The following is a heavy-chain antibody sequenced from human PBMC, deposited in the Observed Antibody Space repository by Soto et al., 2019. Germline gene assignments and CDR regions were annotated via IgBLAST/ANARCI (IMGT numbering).Heavy chain of an antibody. CDR2: IKSDGNST. CDR1: GFTFSSYW. D-gene: IGHD6-25*01. J-gene: IGHJ4*02. V-gene: IGHV3-74*01. Sequence: GGSLRLSCAASGFTFSSYWMHWVRQPPGKGLVWISRIKSDGNSTAYADSVKGRFTISRDNAKSTMYLEMNSLRAEDTAVYYCARSSSGPGTLDYWGQGTLVTVSS. CDR3: ARSSSGPGTLDY.